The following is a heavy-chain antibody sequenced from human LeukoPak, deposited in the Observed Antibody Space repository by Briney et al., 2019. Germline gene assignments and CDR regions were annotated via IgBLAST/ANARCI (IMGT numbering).Heavy chain of an antibody. CDR1: GASISSSNW. CDR2: IYHAGST. J-gene: IGHJ4*02. D-gene: IGHD6-19*01. V-gene: IGHV4-4*02. CDR3: ARSAAVTGQFDF. Sequence: SETLSLTCTVSGASISSSNWWTWVRPPPGEALEWIGEIYHAGSTKYNPSLRSRLTISVDKSKNSFSLSLTSVTAADTAFYYCARSAAVTGQFDFWGPGTLVTVSS.